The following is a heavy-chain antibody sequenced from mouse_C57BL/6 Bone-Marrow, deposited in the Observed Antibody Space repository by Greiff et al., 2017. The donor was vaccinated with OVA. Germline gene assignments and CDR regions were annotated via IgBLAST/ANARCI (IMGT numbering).Heavy chain of an antibody. CDR3: ARKGWADWYFDV. Sequence: VQLQQSGAELVKPGASVKLSCTASGFNIKDYYMHWVKQRTEQGLEWIGRIDPEDGDTKYAPKFQGKATITADTSSTTAYLQLSSLTSEDTAVYYCARKGWADWYFDVWGTGTTVTVSS. D-gene: IGHD2-3*01. CDR1: GFNIKDYY. CDR2: IDPEDGDT. V-gene: IGHV14-2*01. J-gene: IGHJ1*03.